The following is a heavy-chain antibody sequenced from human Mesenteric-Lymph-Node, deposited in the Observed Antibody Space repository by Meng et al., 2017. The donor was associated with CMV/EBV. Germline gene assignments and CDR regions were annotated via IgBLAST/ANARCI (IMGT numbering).Heavy chain of an antibody. CDR1: GSTVSDYY. D-gene: IGHD2-2*01. Sequence: EAPGSTVSDYYMSWIRQAPGKGLEWVSYISSSSSYTNYADSVKGRFTISRDNAKNSLYLQMNSLRAEDTAVYYCARACSSTSCFDPWGQGTLVTVSS. CDR2: ISSSSSYT. CDR3: ARACSSTSCFDP. V-gene: IGHV3-11*06. J-gene: IGHJ5*02.